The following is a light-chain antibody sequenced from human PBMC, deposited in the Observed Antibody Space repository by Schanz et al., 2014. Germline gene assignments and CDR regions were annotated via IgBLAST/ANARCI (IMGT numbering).Light chain of an antibody. CDR2: DAS. CDR3: QQYNNWPPPYT. CDR1: QSVSSY. V-gene: IGKV3-15*01. J-gene: IGKJ2*01. Sequence: EIVLTQSPGTLSLSPGERATLSCRASQSVSSYLAWYQQKPGQTPRLLIYDASNRATGIQARFSGSGSGTEFTLTISSLQSEDFAVYYCQQYNNWPPPYTFGQGTKLEIK.